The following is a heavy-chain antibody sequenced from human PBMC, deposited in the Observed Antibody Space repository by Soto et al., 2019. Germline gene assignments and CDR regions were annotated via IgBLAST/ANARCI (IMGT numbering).Heavy chain of an antibody. V-gene: IGHV4-59*01. J-gene: IGHJ4*02. Sequence: PSETLSLTCSVSGGSISSYYWSWIRQPPGKGLEWIGYVSYSGSTNYNPSLKSRVTISVDTSKNQFSLKLSSVTAADTAVYYCARESSLGYCSGGSCHNYHLFDYWGQGTLVTVSS. CDR2: VSYSGST. D-gene: IGHD2-15*01. CDR1: GGSISSYY. CDR3: ARESSLGYCSGGSCHNYHLFDY.